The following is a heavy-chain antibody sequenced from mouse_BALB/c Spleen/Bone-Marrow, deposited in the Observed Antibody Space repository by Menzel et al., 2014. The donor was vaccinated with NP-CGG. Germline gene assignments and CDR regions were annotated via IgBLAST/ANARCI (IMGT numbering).Heavy chain of an antibody. CDR2: INPDSSTI. Sequence: DVKLQESGGGLVQPGGSLKLSYAASGFDFSRYWMSWVRQAPGKGLEWIGEINPDSSTINNTPSLKDKFIISRDSAKNTLYLQMSKVGSEDTALYYCARNWDVGFAYWGQGTLVTVSA. CDR1: GFDFSRYW. J-gene: IGHJ3*01. D-gene: IGHD4-1*01. CDR3: ARNWDVGFAY. V-gene: IGHV4-1*02.